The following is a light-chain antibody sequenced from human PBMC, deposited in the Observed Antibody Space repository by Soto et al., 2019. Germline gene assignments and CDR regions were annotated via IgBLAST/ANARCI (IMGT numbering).Light chain of an antibody. CDR2: DVS. V-gene: IGLV2-14*03. Sequence: QSALTQPASVTGSPGQPITISCKGTSSDVGGYNYVSWYQHHPGKAPKLIIYDVSNRPSGVSIRFSGSKSDNTASLTISGLQPEDEADYHCSSYTASNTRQIVFGTGTKVTVL. CDR3: SSYTASNTRQIV. J-gene: IGLJ1*01. CDR1: SSDVGGYNY.